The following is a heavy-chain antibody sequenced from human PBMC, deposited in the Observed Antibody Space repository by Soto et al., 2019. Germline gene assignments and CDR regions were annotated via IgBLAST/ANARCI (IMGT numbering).Heavy chain of an antibody. J-gene: IGHJ4*02. V-gene: IGHV1-69*13. Sequence: ASVKVSCKASGGTFSSYAISWVRQAPGQGLEWMGGIIPIFGTANYAQKFQGRVTITADESTSTAYMELSSLKASDTAMYYCARQITYICDFWGQGTLVTVSS. CDR3: ARQITYICDF. CDR1: GGTFSSYA. D-gene: IGHD3-10*01. CDR2: IIPIFGTA.